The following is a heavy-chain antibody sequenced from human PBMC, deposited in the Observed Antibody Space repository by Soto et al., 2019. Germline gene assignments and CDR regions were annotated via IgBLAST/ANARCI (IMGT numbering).Heavy chain of an antibody. CDR3: TTGRPYSYGTQAYYYYYMDV. V-gene: IGHV3-15*01. CDR2: IKSKTDGGTT. D-gene: IGHD5-18*01. CDR1: GFTFSNAW. Sequence: GGSLRLSCAASGFTFSNAWMSWVRQAPGKGLEWVGRIKSKTDGGTTDYAAPVKGRFTILRDDSKNTLYLQMNSLKTEDTAVYYCTTGRPYSYGTQAYYYYYMDVWGKGTTVTVSS. J-gene: IGHJ6*03.